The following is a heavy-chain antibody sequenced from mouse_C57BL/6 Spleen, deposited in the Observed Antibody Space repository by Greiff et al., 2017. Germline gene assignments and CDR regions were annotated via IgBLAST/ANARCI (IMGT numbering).Heavy chain of an antibody. CDR2: INPNYGTT. CDR3: ARGDYYDVNCAY. CDR1: GYSFTDYN. J-gene: IGHJ3*01. Sequence: EVQLKESGPELVKPGASVKISCKASGYSFTDYNMNWVKQSNGKSLEWIGVINPNYGTTSYNPKFKGKATLTVDQSSSTAYMQLNSLTSEDSAVYYCARGDYYDVNCAYWGQGTLVTVSA. D-gene: IGHD1-1*01. V-gene: IGHV1-39*01.